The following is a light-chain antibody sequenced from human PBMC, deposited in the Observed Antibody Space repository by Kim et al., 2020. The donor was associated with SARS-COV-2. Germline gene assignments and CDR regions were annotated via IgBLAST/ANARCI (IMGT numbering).Light chain of an antibody. CDR2: SNN. CDR3: AAWDDSLSGL. Sequence: PGHRVTISCSGSSSNIGSNNVYWYQQLPGTAPKLLIYSNNQRSSGVPNRFSGSKSGTSASLAISGLRSEDEADYYCAAWDDSLSGLFGGGTQLTVL. CDR1: SSNIGSNN. J-gene: IGLJ3*02. V-gene: IGLV1-47*02.